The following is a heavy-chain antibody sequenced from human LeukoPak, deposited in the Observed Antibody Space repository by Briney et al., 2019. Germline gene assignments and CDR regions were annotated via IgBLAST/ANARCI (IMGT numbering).Heavy chain of an antibody. CDR2: IKTTPNSGTT. Sequence: TSGSLRLSCAASGFTFSNAWMSWVRQAPGKGLEWVGRIKTTPNSGTTDNAAPVKVRFTISRNGSKNTLYRLINRLTTEKTAFYYCPTEVLDGATDGTFDIWGQGTMVTVSS. V-gene: IGHV3-15*01. D-gene: IGHD1-26*01. CDR1: GFTFSNAW. CDR3: PTEVLDGATDGTFDI. J-gene: IGHJ3*02.